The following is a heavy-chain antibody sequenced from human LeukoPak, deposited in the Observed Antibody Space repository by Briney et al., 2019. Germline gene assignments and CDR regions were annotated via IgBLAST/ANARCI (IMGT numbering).Heavy chain of an antibody. CDR1: GFTFSSYA. CDR3: AKDLGRYRNNYFDY. CDR2: FSGSGGGT. J-gene: IGHJ4*02. D-gene: IGHD1-26*01. V-gene: IGHV3-23*01. Sequence: GGSLRLSCAASGFTFSSYAMSWVRQAPEKGLEWVSTFSGSGGGTYYAYSVKGRFTISRDDSKNTLYLQMNSLRAEDTAVYYCAKDLGRYRNNYFDYWGQGTLVTVSS.